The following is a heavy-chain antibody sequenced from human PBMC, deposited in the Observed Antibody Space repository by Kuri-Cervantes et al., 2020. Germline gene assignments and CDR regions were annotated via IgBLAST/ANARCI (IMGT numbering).Heavy chain of an antibody. CDR2: IIPIFGTA. CDR1: GGTFSSYA. D-gene: IGHD3-9*01. CDR3: ARDRTENYDILTGYYPRWFDP. Sequence: SVKVSCKASGGTFSSYAISWVRQAPGQGLEWMGGIIPIFGTANYAQKFQGRVTITADESTSTAYMELSSLRSEDTAVYYCARDRTENYDILTGYYPRWFDPWGQRTLVTVSS. J-gene: IGHJ5*02. V-gene: IGHV1-69*13.